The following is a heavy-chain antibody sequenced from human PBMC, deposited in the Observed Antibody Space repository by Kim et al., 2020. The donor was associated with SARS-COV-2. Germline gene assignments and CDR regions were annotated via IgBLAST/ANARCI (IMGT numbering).Heavy chain of an antibody. D-gene: IGHD2-2*02. Sequence: YSPSFQGHVTISADKSISTAYLQWSSLKASDTAMYYCARQRESYTVNFDYWGQGTLVTVSS. CDR3: ARQRESYTVNFDY. V-gene: IGHV5-10-1*01. J-gene: IGHJ4*02.